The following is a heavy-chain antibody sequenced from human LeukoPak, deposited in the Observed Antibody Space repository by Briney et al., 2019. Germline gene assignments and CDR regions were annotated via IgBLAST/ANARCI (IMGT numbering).Heavy chain of an antibody. CDR2: ISGSGAGT. CDR3: AKMVREFYTISYYFDY. J-gene: IGHJ4*02. Sequence: GGSLRLSCAASGFTFSLYWMSWVRQAPGKGLEWVSGISGSGAGTYYADSVKGRFTISRDNSKNTLYLQMNSLRAEDTAVYYCAKMVREFYTISYYFDYWGQGTLVTVSS. CDR1: GFTFSLYW. V-gene: IGHV3-23*01. D-gene: IGHD2-8*01.